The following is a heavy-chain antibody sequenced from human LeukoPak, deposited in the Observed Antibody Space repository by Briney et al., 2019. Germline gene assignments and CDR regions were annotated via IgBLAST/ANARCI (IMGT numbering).Heavy chain of an antibody. V-gene: IGHV4-4*07. Sequence: SETLSLTCTVSGGSISSYYWSWIRQPAGKGLEWIGRIYTSGSTNYNPSLKSRVTTSVDTSKNQFSLKLSSVTAADTAVYYCAREGDDILTGYPARNFDYWGQGTLVTVSS. D-gene: IGHD3-9*01. J-gene: IGHJ4*02. CDR3: AREGDDILTGYPARNFDY. CDR1: GGSISSYY. CDR2: IYTSGST.